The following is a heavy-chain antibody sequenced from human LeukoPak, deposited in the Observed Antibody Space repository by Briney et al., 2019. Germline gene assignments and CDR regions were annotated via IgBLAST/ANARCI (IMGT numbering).Heavy chain of an antibody. CDR2: IYYSGTT. CDR1: GGFITSSSYY. D-gene: IGHD3-22*01. J-gene: IGHJ4*02. Sequence: PSETLSLTCTVSGGFITSSSYYWGWIRQPPGKELEWIGSIYYSGTTYYNSSLKSLVTISVDTSKTQYSLKLSSVTAADTAVYFCARRQFYFDARVYRAAFDYWGQGTLVTVSS. V-gene: IGHV4-39*01. CDR3: ARRQFYFDARVYRAAFDY.